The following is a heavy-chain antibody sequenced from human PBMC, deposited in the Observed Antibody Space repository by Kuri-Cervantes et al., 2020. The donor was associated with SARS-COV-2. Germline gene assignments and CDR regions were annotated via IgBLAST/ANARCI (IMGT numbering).Heavy chain of an antibody. Sequence: GGSLRLSCVASGFTFRSYTMTWVRQAPGKALEWVPFITGSGSYKYYADSLKGRMSISKDDAKNSLYLQINSLRGEDTAVYFCARVAGEGPIYYYYMDVWGKGTTVTVSS. D-gene: IGHD2-21*01. CDR3: ARVAGEGPIYYYYMDV. CDR2: ITGSGSYK. J-gene: IGHJ6*03. V-gene: IGHV3-21*01. CDR1: GFTFRSYT.